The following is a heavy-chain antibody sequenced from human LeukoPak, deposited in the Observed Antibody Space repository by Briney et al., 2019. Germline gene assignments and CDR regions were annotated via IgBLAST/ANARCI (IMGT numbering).Heavy chain of an antibody. Sequence: SETLSLTCTVSGGSMSGYYCSWLRQPPGEGLEWIGYIYCNGRANYNPSLKSRVTISEDTSRNQFSLKLTSVTAADTAVYYCARVDYYGSGGIFDPWGQGILVTVSS. J-gene: IGHJ5*02. CDR2: IYCNGRA. D-gene: IGHD3-10*01. CDR1: GGSMSGYY. CDR3: ARVDYYGSGGIFDP. V-gene: IGHV4-59*01.